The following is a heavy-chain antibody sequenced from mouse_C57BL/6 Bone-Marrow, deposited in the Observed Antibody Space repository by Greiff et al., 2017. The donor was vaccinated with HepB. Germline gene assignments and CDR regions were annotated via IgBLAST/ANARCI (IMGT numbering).Heavy chain of an antibody. CDR2: IYPRSGNT. J-gene: IGHJ3*01. Sequence: VKLMESGAELARPGASVKLSCKASGYTFTSYGISWVKQRTGQGLEWIGEIYPRSGNTYYNEKFKGKATLTADKSSSTAYMELRSLTSEDSAVYFCALSSQAWFAYWGQGTLVTVSA. D-gene: IGHD3-1*01. V-gene: IGHV1-81*01. CDR1: GYTFTSYG. CDR3: ALSSQAWFAY.